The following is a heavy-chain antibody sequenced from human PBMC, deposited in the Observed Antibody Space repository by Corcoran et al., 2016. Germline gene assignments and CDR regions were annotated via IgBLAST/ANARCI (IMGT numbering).Heavy chain of an antibody. D-gene: IGHD2-8*01. V-gene: IGHV4-39*07. CDR2: IYYSGST. J-gene: IGHJ2*01. CDR3: ARDRGYCTNGVCPYWYFDL. CDR1: GGSISSSSYY. Sequence: QLQLQESGPGLVKPSETLSLTCTVSGGSISSSSYYWGWIRQPPGKGLEWIGSIYYSGSTYYNPSLKSRVTISVDTSKNQFSLKLSSVTAADTAVYYCARDRGYCTNGVCPYWYFDLWGRGTLVTVSS.